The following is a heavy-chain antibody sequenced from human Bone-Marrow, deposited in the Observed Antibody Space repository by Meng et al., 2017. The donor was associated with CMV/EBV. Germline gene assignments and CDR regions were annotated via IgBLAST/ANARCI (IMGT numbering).Heavy chain of an antibody. Sequence: QVQPQQWGAGLLKPSETLSLTCAVYGGSFSGYYWSWIRQPPGKGLEWIGEINHSGSTNYSPSLKSRVTISVDTSKNQFSLKLSSVTAADTAVYYCARGGVVVNGAPFDYWGQGTLVTVSS. CDR1: GGSFSGYY. CDR2: INHSGST. J-gene: IGHJ4*02. D-gene: IGHD3-22*01. V-gene: IGHV4-34*01. CDR3: ARGGVVVNGAPFDY.